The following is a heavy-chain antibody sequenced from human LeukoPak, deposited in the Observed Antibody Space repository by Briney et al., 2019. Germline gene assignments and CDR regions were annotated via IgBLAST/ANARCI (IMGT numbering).Heavy chain of an antibody. CDR3: ARDPTVVTPQFYFQH. D-gene: IGHD4-23*01. V-gene: IGHV3-21*01. CDR2: ISSSSSYI. CDR1: GFTFSSYS. Sequence: GGSLRLSCAASGFTFSSYSMNWVRQAPGKGLELVSSISSSSSYIYYADSVKGRFTIPRDNAKNSLYLQMNSLRAEDTAVYYCARDPTVVTPQFYFQHWGQGTLVTVSS. J-gene: IGHJ1*01.